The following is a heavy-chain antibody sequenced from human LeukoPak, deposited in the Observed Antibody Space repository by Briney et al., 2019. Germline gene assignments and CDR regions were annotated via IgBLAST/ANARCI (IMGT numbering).Heavy chain of an antibody. CDR1: GFTFNNHG. CDR3: AKEGIAAQSSIGY. Sequence: PGGSLRLSCTASGFTFNNHGMHWVRQAPGKGLEWVAFIRYDGSNKYYADSVKGRFTISRDNSKNTLYLQMNSLRAEDTAVYYCAKEGIAAQSSIGYWGQGTLVTVSS. J-gene: IGHJ4*02. CDR2: IRYDGSNK. D-gene: IGHD6-6*01. V-gene: IGHV3-30*02.